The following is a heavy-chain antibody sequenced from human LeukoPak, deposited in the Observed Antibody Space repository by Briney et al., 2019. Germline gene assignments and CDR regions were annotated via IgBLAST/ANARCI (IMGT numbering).Heavy chain of an antibody. D-gene: IGHD3-3*01. CDR1: GYTFTGYY. CDR3: ARDIERFYDFWSGFDY. V-gene: IGHV1-2*06. J-gene: IGHJ4*02. Sequence: ASVKVSCKASGYTFTGYYMHWVRQAPGQGLEWMGRINPNSGGTNYAQKFQGRVTMTRDTSISTAYMELSRLRSDDTAVYYCARDIERFYDFWSGFDYWGQGTLVTVSS. CDR2: INPNSGGT.